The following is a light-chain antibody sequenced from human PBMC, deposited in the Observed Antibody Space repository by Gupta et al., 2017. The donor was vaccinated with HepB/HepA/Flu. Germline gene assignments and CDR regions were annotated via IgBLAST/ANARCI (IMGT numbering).Light chain of an antibody. J-gene: IGKJ5*01. CDR1: QSGLYSSNNKNY. V-gene: IGKV4-1*01. CDR3: QQEDSTPIT. CDR2: WAS. Sequence: DIVMTQSPDSLAVSLGERATINCKSSQSGLYSSNNKNYLAWYQQKPGQPPKLLIYWASTRESGVPDRFSGSGSGTDFTLTISSLQAEDVAVYYCQQEDSTPITFGQGTRMEIK.